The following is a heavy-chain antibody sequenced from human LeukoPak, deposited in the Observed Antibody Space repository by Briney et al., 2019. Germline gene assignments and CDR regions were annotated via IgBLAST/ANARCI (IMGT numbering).Heavy chain of an antibody. D-gene: IGHD3-9*01. J-gene: IGHJ4*02. V-gene: IGHV3-15*01. CDR3: TTALRYFDWFDC. Sequence: GGSLRLSCAASGFTFSNAWMSWVRQAPGKGLEWVGRIKSKTDGGTTDYAAPVKGRFTISRDDSKNTLYLQMNSLKTEDTAVYYCTTALRYFDWFDCWGQGTLVTVSS. CDR2: IKSKTDGGTT. CDR1: GFTFSNAW.